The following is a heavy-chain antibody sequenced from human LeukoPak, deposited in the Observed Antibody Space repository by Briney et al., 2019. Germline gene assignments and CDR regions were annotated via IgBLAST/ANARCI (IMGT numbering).Heavy chain of an antibody. Sequence: ASVKVSCKASGYTFTGYYMHWVRQAPGQGLEWMGWINPNSGGTNYAQKFQGWVTKTRDTSISTAYMELSRLRSDDTAVYYCARERYGDRYYYGMDVWGKGTTVTVSS. V-gene: IGHV1-2*04. CDR2: INPNSGGT. D-gene: IGHD4-17*01. J-gene: IGHJ6*04. CDR3: ARERYGDRYYYGMDV. CDR1: GYTFTGYY.